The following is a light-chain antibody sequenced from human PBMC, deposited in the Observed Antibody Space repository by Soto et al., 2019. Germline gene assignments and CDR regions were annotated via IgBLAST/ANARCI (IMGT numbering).Light chain of an antibody. J-gene: IGKJ2*01. CDR1: QTISTY. V-gene: IGKV1-39*01. CDR3: QQSHGIPYT. Sequence: DIQMTQSPSSLSASVGDRVTITCRASQTISTYLNWYQQKPGKAPKLLIYAASTLQSGVLSRFSGSGSATDFTLTINSLQPEDFAPYYCQQSHGIPYTFGQETKLEIK. CDR2: AAS.